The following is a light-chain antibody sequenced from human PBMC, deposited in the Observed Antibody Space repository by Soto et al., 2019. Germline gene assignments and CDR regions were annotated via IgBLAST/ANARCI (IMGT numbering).Light chain of an antibody. Sequence: EIVLTQSPATLSVSPGERATLSCRASQSVSSRLAWYQHRPGQAPRLLISGASSRATGIPDRFSGSGSGTDFTLTISRLEPEDFALYYCQQYGGSPITFGQGTRLE. CDR1: QSVSSR. J-gene: IGKJ5*01. CDR2: GAS. CDR3: QQYGGSPIT. V-gene: IGKV3-20*01.